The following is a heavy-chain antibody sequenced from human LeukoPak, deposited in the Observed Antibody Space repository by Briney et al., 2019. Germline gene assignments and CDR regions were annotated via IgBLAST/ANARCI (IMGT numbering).Heavy chain of an antibody. D-gene: IGHD3-10*01. CDR3: ARDWPYLPTYGSGSYFIY. V-gene: IGHV1-69*06. CDR2: IIPIFGTA. CDR1: GGTFSSYA. J-gene: IGHJ4*02. Sequence: ASVKVSCKASGGTFSSYAISWVRQAPGQGLEWMGGIIPIFGTANYAQKFQGRVTITADKSASTAYMELSSLRSEDTAVYYCARDWPYLPTYGSGSYFIYWGQGTLVTVSS.